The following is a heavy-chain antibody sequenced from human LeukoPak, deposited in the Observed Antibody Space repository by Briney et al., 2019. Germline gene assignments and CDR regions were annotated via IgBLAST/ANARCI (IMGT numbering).Heavy chain of an antibody. CDR3: VRGHSSSSNYFDY. CDR2: ISSNGGST. CDR1: GFTFSSYA. Sequence: TGGSLRLSCSASGFTFSSYAMRWVRQAPGKGLEYVSGISSNGGSTNYEDSVKGRFTISRDNSKNTLYLQMSSLRAEDTAVYYCVRGHSSSSNYFDYWGQGSLVTDPS. V-gene: IGHV3-64D*09. D-gene: IGHD6-6*01. J-gene: IGHJ4*02.